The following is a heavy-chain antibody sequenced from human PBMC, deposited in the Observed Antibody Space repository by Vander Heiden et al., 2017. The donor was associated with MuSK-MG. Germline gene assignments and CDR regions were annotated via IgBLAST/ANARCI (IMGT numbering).Heavy chain of an antibody. D-gene: IGHD6-19*01. Sequence: EVQLVESGGGLVQPGRSLRLPCAASGFPFDDSAMHWVRQAPGKGLEWVSGSSWNSGSIGYADSVKGRFTISRDNAKNSLYLQMNSLRAEDTALYYCAKDRGGSGWYGGIFDYWGQGTLVTVSS. CDR2: SSWNSGSI. CDR3: AKDRGGSGWYGGIFDY. V-gene: IGHV3-9*01. CDR1: GFPFDDSA. J-gene: IGHJ4*02.